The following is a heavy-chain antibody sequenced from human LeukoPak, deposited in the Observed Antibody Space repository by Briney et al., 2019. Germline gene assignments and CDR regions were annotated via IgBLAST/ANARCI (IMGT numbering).Heavy chain of an antibody. CDR3: ARHTLDTGYYFDY. CDR2: IYYSGRT. CDR1: GGSISSYY. D-gene: IGHD5-18*01. Sequence: NPSETLSLTCTVSGGSISSYYWSWIRLPPGKGLEWIGYIYYSGRTKYNRSLKSRVTISVDTSKNQFSLKLSSVTAADTAVYYCARHTLDTGYYFDYWGQGTLVTVSS. J-gene: IGHJ4*02. V-gene: IGHV4-59*08.